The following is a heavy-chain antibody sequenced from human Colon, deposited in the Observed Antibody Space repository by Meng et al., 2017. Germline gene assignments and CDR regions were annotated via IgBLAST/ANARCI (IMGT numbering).Heavy chain of an antibody. CDR1: GFTFSSYA. D-gene: IGHD3-10*01. CDR3: ARYGSGRTTESDY. CDR2: ISGSGGST. V-gene: IGHV3-23*01. Sequence: GESLKISCAASGFTFSSYAMSWVRQAPGKGLEWVSAISGSGGSTYYADSVKGRFTISRDNSKNTLYLQMNSLRAEDTAVYYCARYGSGRTTESDYWGQGMLVTVSS. J-gene: IGHJ4*02.